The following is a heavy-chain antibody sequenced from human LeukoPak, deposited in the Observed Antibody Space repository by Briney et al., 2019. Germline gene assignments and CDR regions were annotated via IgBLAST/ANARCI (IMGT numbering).Heavy chain of an antibody. J-gene: IGHJ4*02. Sequence: PGRSLRLSCAASGFTFSSYAMHWVRQAPGKGLEWVANIKQDGSEKYYVDSVKGRFTISRDNAKNSLYLQMNSLRAEDTAVYYSARSPNWNFDYWGQGTLVTVSS. CDR1: GFTFSSYA. CDR2: IKQDGSEK. V-gene: IGHV3-7*01. CDR3: ARSPNWNFDY. D-gene: IGHD1-20*01.